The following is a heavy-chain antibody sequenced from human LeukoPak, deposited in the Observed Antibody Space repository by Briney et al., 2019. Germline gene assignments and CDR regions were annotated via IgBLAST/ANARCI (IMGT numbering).Heavy chain of an antibody. Sequence: ASVKVSCKASGYTFTSYDINWVRQATGQGLEWMGWMNPNSGNTGYAQKFQGRVTITRNTSISTAYMELSSLRSDDTAVYYCARVGRVGATPFDYWGQGTLVTVSS. J-gene: IGHJ4*02. D-gene: IGHD1-26*01. CDR2: MNPNSGNT. V-gene: IGHV1-8*03. CDR1: GYTFTSYD. CDR3: ARVGRVGATPFDY.